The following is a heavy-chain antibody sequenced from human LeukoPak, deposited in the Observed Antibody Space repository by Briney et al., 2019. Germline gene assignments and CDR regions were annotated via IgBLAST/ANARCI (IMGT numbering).Heavy chain of an antibody. Sequence: GGSLRLSCAASGFTFSSYSMNWVRQAPGKGLEWVSSISSSSSYIYYADSVKGRFTISRDNAKNSPYLQMNSLGAEDTAVYYCARAHSRSWYSRWFDPWGQGTLVTVSS. CDR3: ARAHSRSWYSRWFDP. D-gene: IGHD6-13*01. J-gene: IGHJ5*02. CDR2: ISSSSSYI. V-gene: IGHV3-21*01. CDR1: GFTFSSYS.